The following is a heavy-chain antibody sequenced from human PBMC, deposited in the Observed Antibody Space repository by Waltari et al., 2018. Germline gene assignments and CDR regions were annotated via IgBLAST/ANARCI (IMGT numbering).Heavy chain of an antibody. CDR1: GFSVSDSY. J-gene: IGHJ5*02. CDR3: ARSTDYNMRNLFNV. Sequence: EVQLLQSGGGLVQPGGSLRLSCAASGFSVSDSYIHWVRQAPGKGLEGVSSIYGDGNAYCAASVTGRFTITRDSSRNSHFFQLNSLRSEDTAVYYCARSTDYNMRNLFNVWGQGSLVTVSS. CDR2: IYGDGNA. D-gene: IGHD4-4*01. V-gene: IGHV3-66*02.